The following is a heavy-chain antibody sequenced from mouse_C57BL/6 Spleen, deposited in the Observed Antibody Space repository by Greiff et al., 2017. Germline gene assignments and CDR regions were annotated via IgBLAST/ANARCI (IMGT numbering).Heavy chain of an antibody. CDR3: ARSDDGYYEAWFAY. CDR2: IYPGDGDT. CDR1: GYAFSSSW. D-gene: IGHD2-3*01. J-gene: IGHJ3*01. V-gene: IGHV1-82*01. Sequence: QVQLKQSGPELVKPGASVKISCKASGYAFSSSWMNWVKQRPGKGLEWIGRIYPGDGDTNYNGKFKGKATLTADKSSSTAYMQLSSLTSEDSAVYFCARSDDGYYEAWFAYWGQGTLVTGSA.